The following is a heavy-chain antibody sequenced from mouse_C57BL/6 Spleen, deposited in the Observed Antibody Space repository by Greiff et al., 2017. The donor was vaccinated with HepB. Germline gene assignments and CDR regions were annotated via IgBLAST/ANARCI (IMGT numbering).Heavy chain of an antibody. Sequence: QVQLQQSGAELVKPGASVKLSCKASGYTFTEYTIHWVKQRSGQGLEWIGWFYPGSGSIKYKEKFKDKATLTADKSSSTVYMELSKLTSEDSAVYFRARALMYYYGSSLDYAMDYWGQGTSVTVSS. CDR3: ARALMYYYGSSLDYAMDY. J-gene: IGHJ4*01. CDR1: GYTFTEYT. CDR2: FYPGSGSI. V-gene: IGHV1-62-2*01. D-gene: IGHD1-1*01.